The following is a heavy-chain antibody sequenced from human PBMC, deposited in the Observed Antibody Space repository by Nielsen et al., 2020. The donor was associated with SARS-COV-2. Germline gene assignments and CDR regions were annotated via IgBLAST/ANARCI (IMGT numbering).Heavy chain of an antibody. J-gene: IGHJ4*02. CDR1: GVSIKNGDYY. V-gene: IGHV4-30-4*01. Sequence: SETLSLTCAVSGVSIKNGDYYWSWIRQPPGKGLEWIGYIYFSGNTYLNPSLKSRVTISADMSKNQFSLKLSSVTAADTAMYYCARIKGRMGAARYFDYWGQGTLVTVSS. D-gene: IGHD1-26*01. CDR3: ARIKGRMGAARYFDY. CDR2: IYFSGNT.